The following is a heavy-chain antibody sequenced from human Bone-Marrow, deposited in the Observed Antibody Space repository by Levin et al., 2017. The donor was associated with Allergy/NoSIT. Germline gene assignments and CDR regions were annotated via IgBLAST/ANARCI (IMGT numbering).Heavy chain of an antibody. D-gene: IGHD4-23*01. V-gene: IGHV3-7*01. CDR2: INEVGSQK. CDR3: ASGGHVDY. Sequence: GESLKISCAASGFTFSAYWMTWVRQVPGKGLEWVANINEVGSQKYYVDSVKGRFTISRDNDKNTLYLQMNTLRAEDTAVYYCASGGHVDYCGQGTLVTVSS. J-gene: IGHJ4*02. CDR1: GFTFSAYW.